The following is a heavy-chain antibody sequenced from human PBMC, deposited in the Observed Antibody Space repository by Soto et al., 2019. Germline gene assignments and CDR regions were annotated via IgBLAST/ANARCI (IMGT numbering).Heavy chain of an antibody. Sequence: ASVKVSCKASGYTFTSYAMHWVRQAPGQRLEWMGWINAGNGNTKYSQKFQGRVTITRDTSASTAYMELSSLRSEDTAVYYCARDFGKSITIFGVVIKGLAYAFDIWGQGTMVTVSS. CDR1: GYTFTSYA. CDR2: INAGNGNT. CDR3: ARDFGKSITIFGVVIKGLAYAFDI. J-gene: IGHJ3*02. V-gene: IGHV1-3*01. D-gene: IGHD3-3*01.